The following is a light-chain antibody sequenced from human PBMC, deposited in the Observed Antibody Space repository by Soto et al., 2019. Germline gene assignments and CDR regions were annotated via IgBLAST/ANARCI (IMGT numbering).Light chain of an antibody. CDR2: EVN. Sequence: QSALTQPASVSGSPGQSITISCTGTNSDVGGYDRVSWYQQHAGKAPTLMIYEVNKRPSGISNRFSGSKSGNTASLTISGLQADDEADYYCCSSVGGPIWVFGGGTKVTVL. CDR3: CSSVGGPIWV. CDR1: NSDVGGYDR. J-gene: IGLJ3*02. V-gene: IGLV2-23*02.